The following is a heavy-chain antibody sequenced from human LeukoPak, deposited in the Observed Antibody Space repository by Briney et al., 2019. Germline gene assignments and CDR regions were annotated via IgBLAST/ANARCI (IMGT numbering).Heavy chain of an antibody. CDR2: FDPEDGET. Sequence: GASVKLSCKVSGYTLTELSMHWVRQAPGKGLEWMGGFDPEDGETIYAQKFQGRVTMTEDTSTDTAYMELRSLRSEATAVYYCATDFSRGYYDSSGSPRDWGQGTLVTVSS. J-gene: IGHJ4*02. CDR1: GYTLTELS. CDR3: ATDFSRGYYDSSGSPRD. V-gene: IGHV1-24*01. D-gene: IGHD3-22*01.